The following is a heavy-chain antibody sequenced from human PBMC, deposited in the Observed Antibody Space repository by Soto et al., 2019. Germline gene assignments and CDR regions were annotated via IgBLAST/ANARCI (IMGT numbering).Heavy chain of an antibody. D-gene: IGHD5-18*01. Sequence: EVQLVESGGGLVQPGGSLRLSCAASGFDFTNSWMHWVRQAPGKGLVWVSHVNSDGSITTYADSVKGRFTISRDNAKNTVYLQMNSLRVEDTAVYYCPRDQRYSSAVWGQGTLVTVSS. J-gene: IGHJ4*02. CDR3: PRDQRYSSAV. CDR2: VNSDGSIT. V-gene: IGHV3-74*01. CDR1: GFDFTNSW.